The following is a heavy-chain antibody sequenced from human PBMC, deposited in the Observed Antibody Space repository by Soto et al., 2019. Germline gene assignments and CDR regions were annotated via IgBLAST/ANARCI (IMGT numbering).Heavy chain of an antibody. V-gene: IGHV3-7*01. CDR2: IKQDGSEK. CDR3: ARHQGPAAGNYGMDV. Sequence: PGGSLRLSCAASGVTFSSYWMSWVRQAPGKGLERVSNIKQDGSEKYYVDSVKGRFTISRDKAKNSLFLQMSSLRAEDTALYYCARHQGPAAGNYGMDVWGRGTTVTVSS. CDR1: GVTFSSYW. D-gene: IGHD6-13*01. J-gene: IGHJ6*02.